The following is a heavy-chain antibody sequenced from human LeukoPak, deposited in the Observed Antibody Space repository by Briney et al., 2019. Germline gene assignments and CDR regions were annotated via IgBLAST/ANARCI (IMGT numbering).Heavy chain of an antibody. V-gene: IGHV3-30*18. J-gene: IGHJ6*02. CDR2: ISYDGSNK. D-gene: IGHD3-10*01. Sequence: GRSLRLSCAASGFTFSSYGTDWVRQAPGKGLEWVAVISYDGSNKYYADSVKGRFTISRDNSKNTLYLQMNSLRAEDTAVYYCAKEWRVTAYYYGSGKFYGMDVWGQGTTVTVSS. CDR1: GFTFSSYG. CDR3: AKEWRVTAYYYGSGKFYGMDV.